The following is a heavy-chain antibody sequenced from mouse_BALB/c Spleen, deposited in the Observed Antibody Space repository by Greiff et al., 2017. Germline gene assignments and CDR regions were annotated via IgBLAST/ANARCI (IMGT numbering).Heavy chain of an antibody. CDR2: INPGSGGT. V-gene: IGHV1-54*01. CDR3: ARSHGYYAMDY. CDR1: GYAFTNYL. J-gene: IGHJ4*01. Sequence: QVQLKQSGAELVRPGTSVKVSCKASGYAFTNYLIEWVKQRPGQGLEWIGVINPGSGGTNYNEKFKGKATLTADKSSSTAYMQLSSLTSDDSAVYFCARSHGYYAMDYWGQGTSVTVSS.